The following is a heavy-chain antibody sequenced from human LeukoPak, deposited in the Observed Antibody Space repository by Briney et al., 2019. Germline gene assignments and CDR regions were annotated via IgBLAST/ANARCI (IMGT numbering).Heavy chain of an antibody. D-gene: IGHD1-26*01. V-gene: IGHV3-74*01. CDR1: GFTFSSYR. CDR3: VTGLDSRGNS. Sequence: GSLRLSFAASGFTFSSYRMHWVRQAPGKGLLWVSRINGDGSGINYADSVKGRFTVSRDNAKNTLYLQMNSLRDEDTAVYYCVTGLDSRGNSWGQGTLVTVSS. CDR2: INGDGSGI. J-gene: IGHJ4*02.